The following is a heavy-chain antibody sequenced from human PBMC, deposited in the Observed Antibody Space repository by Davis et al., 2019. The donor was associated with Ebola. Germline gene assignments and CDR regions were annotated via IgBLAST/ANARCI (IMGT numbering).Heavy chain of an antibody. Sequence: PSETLSPTCAISGDSVSINSAGWNWIRQSPSRGLEWLGRTYFNSKYYSDYAVSVKSRITINPDTSKNQFSLQLNSVTPEDTALYYCARGWLRGGMDVWGEGTTVTV. CDR1: GDSVSINSAG. D-gene: IGHD5-18*01. J-gene: IGHJ6*02. CDR2: TYFNSKYYS. CDR3: ARGWLRGGMDV. V-gene: IGHV6-1*01.